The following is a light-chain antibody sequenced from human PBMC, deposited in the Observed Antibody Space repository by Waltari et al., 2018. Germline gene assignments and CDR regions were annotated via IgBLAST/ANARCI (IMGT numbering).Light chain of an antibody. V-gene: IGKV3-15*01. CDR3: QQYNSWPRT. Sequence: EIAMTQSPVTLSVSPGERATLSFRASLSVSSDLAWYQQKAGQAPRLLIYAASTRATGIPARFSGSGSGTEFTLTISSLQSEDFAVYYCQQYNSWPRTFGLGTKVETK. CDR2: AAS. J-gene: IGKJ1*01. CDR1: LSVSSD.